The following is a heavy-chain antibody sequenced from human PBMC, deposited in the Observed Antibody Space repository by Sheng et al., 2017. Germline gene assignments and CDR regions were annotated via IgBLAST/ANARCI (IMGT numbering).Heavy chain of an antibody. CDR3: ARGRGYSGYDWGAGYYYYYMDV. CDR1: GGTFSSYA. J-gene: IGHJ6*03. CDR2: IIPILGIA. D-gene: IGHD5-12*01. V-gene: IGHV1-69*04. Sequence: QVQLVQSGAEVKKPGSSVKVSCKASGGTFSSYAISWVRQAPGQGLEWMGGIIPILGIANYAQKFQGRVTITADKSTSTAYMELSSLRSEDTAVYYCARGRGYSGYDWGAGYYYYYMDVWGKGTTVTVSS.